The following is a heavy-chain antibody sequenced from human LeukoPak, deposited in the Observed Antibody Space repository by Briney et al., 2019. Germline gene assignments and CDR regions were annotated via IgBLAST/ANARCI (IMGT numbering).Heavy chain of an antibody. CDR1: GFTFSSYG. D-gene: IGHD5-18*01. CDR2: IRYDGSNK. Sequence: SGGSLRLSCAASGFTFSSYGMHWVRQAPGKGLEWVAFIRYDGSNKYYADSVKGRFTISRDNSKNTLYLQMNSLRAEDTAVYYCAKGGWIQLVYYFDYWGQGTLVTVSS. CDR3: AKGGWIQLVYYFDY. J-gene: IGHJ4*02. V-gene: IGHV3-30*02.